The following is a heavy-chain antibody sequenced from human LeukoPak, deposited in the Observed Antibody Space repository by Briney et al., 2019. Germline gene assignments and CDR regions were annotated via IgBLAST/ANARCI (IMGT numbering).Heavy chain of an antibody. CDR1: GGSISSYY. CDR3: ARDLEIWFRVSKGVVFDY. D-gene: IGHD3-10*01. Sequence: RASETLSLTCTVSGGSISSYYWSWIRQPPGKGLEWIGYIYYSENTYYDPSLKSRLTIAVNTSKNQFSLKLSSVTTADTAVYYCARDLEIWFRVSKGVVFDYWGQGALVTVSS. CDR2: IYYSENT. V-gene: IGHV4-59*12. J-gene: IGHJ4*02.